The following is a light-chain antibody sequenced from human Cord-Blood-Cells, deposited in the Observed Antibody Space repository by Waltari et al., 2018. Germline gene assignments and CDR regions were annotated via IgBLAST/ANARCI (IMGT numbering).Light chain of an antibody. J-gene: IGLJ3*02. V-gene: IGLV2-14*03. CDR1: SSDVGGYNY. Sequence: QSALTQPASVSGSPGQSITISCTGTSSDVGGYNYVSWYQQHPGNAPKLMIYDVSNRPSVVSNRFSGSKSGNTASLTISGLQAEDEADYYCSSYTSSSTWVFGGGTKLTVL. CDR2: DVS. CDR3: SSYTSSSTWV.